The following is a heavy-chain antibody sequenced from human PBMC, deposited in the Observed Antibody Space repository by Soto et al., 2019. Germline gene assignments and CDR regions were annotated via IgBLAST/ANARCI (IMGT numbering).Heavy chain of an antibody. CDR2: INHSGST. CDR3: ASFYFRYSNYGNFDY. V-gene: IGHV4-34*01. Sequence: SETLSLTCAVYGGSFSGYYWSWIRQPPGKGLEWIGEINHSGSTNYNPSLKSRVTISVDTSKNQFSLKLSSVTAADTAVYYCASFYFRYSNYGNFDYWGQGTLVTVSS. CDR1: GGSFSGYY. J-gene: IGHJ4*02. D-gene: IGHD4-4*01.